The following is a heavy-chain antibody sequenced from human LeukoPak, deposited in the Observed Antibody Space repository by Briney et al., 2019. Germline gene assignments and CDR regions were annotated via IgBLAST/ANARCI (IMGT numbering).Heavy chain of an antibody. Sequence: PGGFLRLSFAASGFNFSSYCMSWVRQAPRKGPEWVANIKQDGSEEYYVDSVKGRFTISRDNAKNSLYLQMNSLRAEDTAVYYCASERTGKVARYWGQGTLVTVSS. CDR3: ASERTGKVARY. CDR2: IKQDGSEE. J-gene: IGHJ4*02. D-gene: IGHD7-27*01. CDR1: GFNFSSYC. V-gene: IGHV3-7*05.